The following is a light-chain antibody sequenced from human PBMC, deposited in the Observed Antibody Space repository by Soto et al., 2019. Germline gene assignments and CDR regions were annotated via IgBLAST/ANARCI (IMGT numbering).Light chain of an antibody. CDR3: SSYAGSNNWV. CDR1: SSDVGGYNY. J-gene: IGLJ3*02. CDR2: EVS. V-gene: IGLV2-8*01. Sequence: QSVLTQPPSASGSPGQSVTISCTGTSSDVGGYNYVSWYQQHPGKAPKLMIYEVSKRPSGDPDRFSGSKSGNTASLTVSGLQAEDEADYYCSSYAGSNNWVFGGGTKVTVL.